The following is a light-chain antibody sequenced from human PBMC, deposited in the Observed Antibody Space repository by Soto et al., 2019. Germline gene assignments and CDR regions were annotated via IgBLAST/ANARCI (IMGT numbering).Light chain of an antibody. V-gene: IGKV3-20*01. J-gene: IGKJ4*01. CDR1: QSVSTNQ. Sequence: EIVMTQSPATLSVSPGERATLSCSASQSVSTNQLAWYQQKPGQAARLLIYGASSRATGIADRFSGSGSGTDFTLTISRLEPEDFAVYYCQYYYESSPFGRGTKVDIK. CDR3: QYYYESSP. CDR2: GAS.